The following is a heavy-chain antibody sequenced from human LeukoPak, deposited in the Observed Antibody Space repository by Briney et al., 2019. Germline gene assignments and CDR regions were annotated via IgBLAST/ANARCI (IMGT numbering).Heavy chain of an antibody. V-gene: IGHV3-30*04. J-gene: IGHJ4*02. D-gene: IGHD5-18*01. CDR1: GFTFSTYA. CDR3: ARDREYSYGYDY. Sequence: PGRSLRLSCAVSGFTFSTYAMHWVRQAPGKGLEWVALISYDGSNKYYADSVKGRFTISRDNSKNTLYLQMNSLRAEDTAVYYCARDREYSYGYDYWGQGTLVTVSS. CDR2: ISYDGSNK.